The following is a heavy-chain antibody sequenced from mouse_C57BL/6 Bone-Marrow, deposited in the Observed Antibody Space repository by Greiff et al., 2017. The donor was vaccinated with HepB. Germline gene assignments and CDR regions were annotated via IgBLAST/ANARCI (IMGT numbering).Heavy chain of an antibody. CDR2: IDPNSGGT. CDR3: VHNYYGSSYGYFDY. D-gene: IGHD1-1*01. J-gene: IGHJ2*01. V-gene: IGHV1-72*01. CDR1: GYTFTSYW. Sequence: VKLQQPGAELVKPGASVKLSCKASGYTFTSYWMHWVKQRPGRGLEWIGRIDPNSGGTKYNEKFKSKATLTVDKPSSTAYMQLSSLTSEDSAVYYCVHNYYGSSYGYFDYWGQGTTLTVSS.